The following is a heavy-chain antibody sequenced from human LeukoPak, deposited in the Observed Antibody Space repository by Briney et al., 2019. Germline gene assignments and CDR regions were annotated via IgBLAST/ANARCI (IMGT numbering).Heavy chain of an antibody. J-gene: IGHJ3*02. CDR2: ISGSGGST. CDR1: GFTFSSYA. V-gene: IGHV3-23*01. CDR3: LNDGWIDAFDI. Sequence: GGSLRLSCAASGFTFSSYAMSWVRQAPGKGLEWVSAISGSGGSTYYADSVKGRFTISRDNSKNRLYLQMNSLRAEDTAVYYCLNDGWIDAFDIWGQGTMVTVSS. D-gene: IGHD6-19*01.